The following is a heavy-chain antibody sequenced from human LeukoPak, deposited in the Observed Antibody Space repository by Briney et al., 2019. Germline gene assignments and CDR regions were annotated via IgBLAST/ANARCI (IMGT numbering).Heavy chain of an antibody. Sequence: GGSLRLSCAASGFTFSSYAMSWVRQAPGKGLEWVSAIDIYSAKTNYADSVKGRFTISRDNSKNTLYLQMNSLRGEDTAIYYCARDWKADFWGHGTLVTVSS. V-gene: IGHV3-23*01. CDR2: IDIYSAKT. D-gene: IGHD1-1*01. CDR1: GFTFSSYA. CDR3: ARDWKADF. J-gene: IGHJ4*01.